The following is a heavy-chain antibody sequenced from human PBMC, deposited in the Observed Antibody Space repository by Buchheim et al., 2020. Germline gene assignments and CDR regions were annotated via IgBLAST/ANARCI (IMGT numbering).Heavy chain of an antibody. Sequence: QVQLVESGGGVVQPGRSLRLSCAASGFTFSSYGMHWVRQAPGKGLEWVAVIWYDGSNKYYADSVKGRFPISRDNSKNTLYLQMNSLRAEDTAVYYCARDRIQWLANYYYYGMDVWGQGTT. V-gene: IGHV3-33*01. CDR2: IWYDGSNK. CDR1: GFTFSSYG. D-gene: IGHD6-19*01. CDR3: ARDRIQWLANYYYYGMDV. J-gene: IGHJ6*01.